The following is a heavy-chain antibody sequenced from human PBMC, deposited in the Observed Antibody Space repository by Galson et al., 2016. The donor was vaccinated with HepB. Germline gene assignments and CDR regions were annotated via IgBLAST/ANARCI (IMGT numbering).Heavy chain of an antibody. Sequence: VRQPPGKGLEWVASIWHDGSQKFYADSVKGRFTISRDNSKHTVHLQMNSLRAVDTAEYYCARDASGSRADFDYWGQGIPVTVSS. D-gene: IGHD3-10*01. CDR3: ARDASGSRADFDY. CDR2: IWHDGSQK. V-gene: IGHV3-33*01. J-gene: IGHJ4*02.